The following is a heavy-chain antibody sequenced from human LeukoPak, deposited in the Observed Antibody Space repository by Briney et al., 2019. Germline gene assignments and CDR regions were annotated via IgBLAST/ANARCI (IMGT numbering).Heavy chain of an antibody. CDR3: ARDPDYRFGELLYLCPDY. Sequence: GGSLRLSCAASGFTFSNYWMHWVRQAPGKGLVWVSRINTEGGSTTYADSVKGRFTISRDNAKNSLYLQMNSLRAEDTAVYYCARDPDYRFGELLYLCPDYWGQGTLVTVSS. V-gene: IGHV3-74*01. CDR1: GFTFSNYW. J-gene: IGHJ4*02. CDR2: INTEGGST. D-gene: IGHD3-10*01.